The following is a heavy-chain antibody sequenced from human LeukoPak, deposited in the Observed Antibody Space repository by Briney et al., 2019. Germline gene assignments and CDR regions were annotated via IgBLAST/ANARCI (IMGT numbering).Heavy chain of an antibody. CDR3: ARGGAYYDFWSGYSLYWFDP. Sequence: GASVKVSCKASGYTFTSYDINWVRQATGQGLEWMGWMNPNSGNTGYAQKFQGRVTMTRNTSISTAYMELSSLRSEDTAVYYCARGGAYYDFWSGYSLYWFDPWGQGTLVTVSS. V-gene: IGHV1-8*01. CDR2: MNPNSGNT. J-gene: IGHJ5*02. D-gene: IGHD3-3*01. CDR1: GYTFTSYD.